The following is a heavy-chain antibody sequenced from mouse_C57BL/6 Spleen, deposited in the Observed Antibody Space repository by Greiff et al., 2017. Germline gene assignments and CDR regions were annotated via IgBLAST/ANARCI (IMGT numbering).Heavy chain of an antibody. D-gene: IGHD2-2*01. Sequence: DVMLVESGGGLVKPGGSLKLSCAASGFTFSDYGMHWVRQAPEKGLEWVAYISSGSSTIYYADTVKGRFTISRDNAKNTLFLQMTSLRSEDTAMYYCARQEIYYGYDEESYYFDYWGQGTTLTVSS. V-gene: IGHV5-17*01. CDR3: ARQEIYYGYDEESYYFDY. CDR2: ISSGSSTI. J-gene: IGHJ2*01. CDR1: GFTFSDYG.